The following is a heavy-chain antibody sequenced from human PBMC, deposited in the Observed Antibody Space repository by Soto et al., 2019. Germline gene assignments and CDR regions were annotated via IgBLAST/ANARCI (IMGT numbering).Heavy chain of an antibody. J-gene: IGHJ6*02. CDR1: GFISSSYA. V-gene: IGHV3-64D*06. Sequence: GGSLRLSCSASGFISSSYAMHWVRQAPGKGLEYASGISSSVLTTYYADSVKGRFIISRDNSKNTLYLQMNSLRVDDTAVYYCAKVGPSYYYGMDVWGQGTTVTVSS. CDR2: ISSSVLTT. D-gene: IGHD1-26*01. CDR3: AKVGPSYYYGMDV.